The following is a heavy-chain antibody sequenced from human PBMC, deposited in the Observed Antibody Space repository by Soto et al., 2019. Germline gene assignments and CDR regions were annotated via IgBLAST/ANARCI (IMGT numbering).Heavy chain of an antibody. Sequence: QVQLVQSGAEVKKPGSSVKVSCKASGGTFSSYAISWVRQAPGQGLEWMGGIIPIFGTANYAQKFQGRVTTTADESTSTAYIELSSLRSEDTAVYYCARDHLATREVDYWGQGTLVTVSS. J-gene: IGHJ4*02. CDR1: GGTFSSYA. CDR2: IIPIFGTA. CDR3: ARDHLATREVDY. V-gene: IGHV1-69*12.